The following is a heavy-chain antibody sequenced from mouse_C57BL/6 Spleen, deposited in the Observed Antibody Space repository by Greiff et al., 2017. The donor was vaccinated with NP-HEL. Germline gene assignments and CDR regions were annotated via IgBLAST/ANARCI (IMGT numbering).Heavy chain of an antibody. CDR2: IDPSDSET. CDR1: GYTFTSYW. J-gene: IGHJ2*01. Sequence: QVQLKQPGAELVRPGSSVKLSCKASGYTFTSYWMHWVKQRPIQGLEWIGNIDPSDSETHYNQKFKDKATLTVDKSSSTAYMQLSSLTSEDSAVYYCAREGGGYLDYFDYWGQGTTLTVSS. CDR3: AREGGGYLDYFDY. V-gene: IGHV1-52*01. D-gene: IGHD2-2*01.